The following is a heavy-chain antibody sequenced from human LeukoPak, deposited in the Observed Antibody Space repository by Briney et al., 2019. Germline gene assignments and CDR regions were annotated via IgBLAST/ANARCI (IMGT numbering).Heavy chain of an antibody. CDR1: GGSISSYY. D-gene: IGHD6-19*01. CDR3: ARDNKWLVQS. J-gene: IGHJ4*02. Sequence: SETLSLTCTVSGGSISSYYWSWIRQPPGKGLEWIGYIYYSGSTNYNPSLKSRVTISVDTSKNQFSLKLGSVTAADTAVYYCARDNKWLVQSWGQGTLVTVSS. V-gene: IGHV4-59*01. CDR2: IYYSGST.